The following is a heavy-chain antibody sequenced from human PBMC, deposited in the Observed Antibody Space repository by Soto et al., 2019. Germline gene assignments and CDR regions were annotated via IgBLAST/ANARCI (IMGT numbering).Heavy chain of an antibody. D-gene: IGHD3-3*01. Sequence: LRLSCAASGFTFSSYAMSWVRQAPGKGLEWVSAISGSGGSTYYADSVKGRFTISRDNSKNTLYLQMNSLRAEDTAVYYCAKDQGRVTYYDFWSGYYALDYYYGMDVWGQGTTVTVSS. CDR3: AKDQGRVTYYDFWSGYYALDYYYGMDV. CDR2: ISGSGGST. V-gene: IGHV3-23*01. CDR1: GFTFSSYA. J-gene: IGHJ6*02.